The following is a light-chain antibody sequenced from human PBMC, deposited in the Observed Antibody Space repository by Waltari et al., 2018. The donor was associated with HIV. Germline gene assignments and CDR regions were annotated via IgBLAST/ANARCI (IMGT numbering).Light chain of an antibody. J-gene: IGLJ3*02. CDR2: RNN. CDR1: SSNIGSDT. CDR3: AAWDDTLNGPV. Sequence: SVLTQPPSASGTPGQSVPISFSGSSSNIGSDTVNWYQHLPGTAPKLLIYRNNERPSGVPDRFSGSKSGTSASLAISGLQSEDEADYYCAAWDDTLNGPVFGGGTKLTVL. V-gene: IGLV1-44*01.